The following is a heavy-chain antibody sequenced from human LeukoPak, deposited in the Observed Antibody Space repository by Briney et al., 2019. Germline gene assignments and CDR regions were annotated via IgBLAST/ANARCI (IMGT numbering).Heavy chain of an antibody. Sequence: GGSLRLSCAASGFTFSSYAMSWVRQAPGKGLEWVSAISGSGGSTYYADSVKGRFTISRDNSKNTLYLQMNSLRAEDTAVYYCAKGHLYYYDSSGYSFGYWGQGTLVTVSS. D-gene: IGHD3-22*01. CDR3: AKGHLYYYDSSGYSFGY. J-gene: IGHJ4*02. V-gene: IGHV3-23*01. CDR2: ISGSGGST. CDR1: GFTFSSYA.